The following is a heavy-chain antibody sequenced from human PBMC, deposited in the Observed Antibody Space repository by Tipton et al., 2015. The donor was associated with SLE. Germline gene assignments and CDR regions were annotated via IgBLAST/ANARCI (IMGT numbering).Heavy chain of an antibody. CDR3: ARDDTILRGWFDP. J-gene: IGHJ5*02. Sequence: LEWIGYIYYSGSTNYNPSLKSRVTISVDTSKNQFSLKLSSVTAADTAVYYCARDDTILRGWFDPWGQGTLVTVSS. V-gene: IGHV4-59*01. CDR2: IYYSGST. D-gene: IGHD3-9*01.